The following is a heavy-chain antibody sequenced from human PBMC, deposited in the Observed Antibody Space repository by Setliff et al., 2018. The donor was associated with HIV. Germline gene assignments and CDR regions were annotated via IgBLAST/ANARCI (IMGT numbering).Heavy chain of an antibody. V-gene: IGHV7-4-1*02. J-gene: IGHJ4*02. Sequence: ASVKVSCKASGYTFTSYTMNWVRQAPGQGLQWMGWINTNTGNPTYAQGFTGRFVFSLDTSVSTAYLLISSLKAEDTAVYYCARSVRIAVAGTMYYWGQGTLVTVSS. CDR3: ARSVRIAVAGTMYY. CDR1: GYTFTSYT. CDR2: INTNTGNP. D-gene: IGHD6-19*01.